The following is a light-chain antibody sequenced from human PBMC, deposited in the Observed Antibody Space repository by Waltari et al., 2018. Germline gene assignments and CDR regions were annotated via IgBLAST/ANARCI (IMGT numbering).Light chain of an antibody. Sequence: QSVLTQPPSVSGTPGQTVTISCSGSTSNIPTTYVYWYQQLPEMAPKLLIYRNKQRPSGVPDRFSGSKSGTSASLAISGLRSEDEAHYSCAIWDDGVIFGGGTKLTVL. CDR1: TSNIPTTY. CDR2: RNK. CDR3: AIWDDGVI. V-gene: IGLV1-47*01. J-gene: IGLJ2*01.